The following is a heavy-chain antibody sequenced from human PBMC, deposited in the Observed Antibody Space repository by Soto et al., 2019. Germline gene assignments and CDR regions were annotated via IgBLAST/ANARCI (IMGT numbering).Heavy chain of an antibody. CDR1: GFTFSSYA. Sequence: PGGSLRLSCAASGFTFSSYAMRWVRQAPGKGLEWVSAISGSGDSTYYTDSVKGRFTISRDNSKNTLYLQMNSLRAEDTAVYYCSRRGPGTYFDYWGQGTLVTVSS. D-gene: IGHD6-13*01. CDR3: SRRGPGTYFDY. V-gene: IGHV3-23*01. J-gene: IGHJ4*02. CDR2: ISGSGDST.